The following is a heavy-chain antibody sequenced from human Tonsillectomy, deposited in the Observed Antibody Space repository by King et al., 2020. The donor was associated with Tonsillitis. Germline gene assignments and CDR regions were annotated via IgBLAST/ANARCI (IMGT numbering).Heavy chain of an antibody. Sequence: VQLVESGGGVVQPGRSLRLSCAASGFTFSSYGMHWVRQAPGKGLEWVAVISYDGSKKYYADSVKGRFTISRDNSKNTLYLQMNSLRAEDTAVYYCAKYTWSHIVVVTAINYIDYWGQGNLVTVSS. V-gene: IGHV3-30*18. J-gene: IGHJ4*02. D-gene: IGHD2-21*02. CDR1: GFTFSSYG. CDR3: AKYTWSHIVVVTAINYIDY. CDR2: ISYDGSKK.